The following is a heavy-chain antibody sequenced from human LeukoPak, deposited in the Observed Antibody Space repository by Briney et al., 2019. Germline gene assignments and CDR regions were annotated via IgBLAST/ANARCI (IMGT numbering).Heavy chain of an antibody. CDR3: ARQTENSGDYPWYFDY. D-gene: IGHD4-17*01. J-gene: IGHJ4*02. CDR1: GGSISSGGYY. CDR2: IYYSGST. V-gene: IGHV4-31*03. Sequence: SETLSLTCTVSGGSISSGGYYWGWLRQHPGKGLEWIGYIYYSGSTYYNPSLKSRVTISVDTSKTQFSLKLSSVTAAATAVYYCARQTENSGDYPWYFDYWGPGTLVTASS.